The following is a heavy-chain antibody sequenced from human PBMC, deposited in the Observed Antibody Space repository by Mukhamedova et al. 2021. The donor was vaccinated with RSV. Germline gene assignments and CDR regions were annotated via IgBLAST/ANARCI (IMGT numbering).Heavy chain of an antibody. CDR3: AIGRLDFDWLSHHFDY. CDR2: VHSTGTT. J-gene: IGHJ4*02. Sequence: SWIRQPAGKGLEWIGRVHSTGTTNYNPPLRSRATVSKDTSKNQFSLKLSSVTAADPAVYYCAIGRLDFDWLSHHFDYWGQGSLVT. V-gene: IGHV4-61*02. D-gene: IGHD3-9*01.